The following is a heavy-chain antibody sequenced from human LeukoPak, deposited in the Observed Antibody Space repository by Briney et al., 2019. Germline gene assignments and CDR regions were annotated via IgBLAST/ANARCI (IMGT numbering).Heavy chain of an antibody. Sequence: SETLSLTCTVSGGSISSSSYYWGWIRQPPGKGLEWIGSIYYSGSTYYNPSLKSRVTISVDTSKNQFSLKLSSVTAADTAVYYCARDGGRYCSSTSCSSLDYWGQGTLVTVSS. J-gene: IGHJ4*02. V-gene: IGHV4-39*07. CDR1: GGSISSSSYY. CDR2: IYYSGST. CDR3: ARDGGRYCSSTSCSSLDY. D-gene: IGHD2-2*01.